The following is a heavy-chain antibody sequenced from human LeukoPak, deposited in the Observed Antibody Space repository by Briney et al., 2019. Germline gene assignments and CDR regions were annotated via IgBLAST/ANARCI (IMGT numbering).Heavy chain of an antibody. CDR2: IYYSGST. Sequence: SETRSLTCTVSGGSISSYYWSWIRQPPGKGLEWIGYIYYSGSTNYNPSLKSRVTISVDTSKNQFSLKLSSVTAADTAVYYCARASRYYGSFDYWGQGTLVTVSS. D-gene: IGHD3-10*01. J-gene: IGHJ4*02. CDR3: ARASRYYGSFDY. V-gene: IGHV4-59*01. CDR1: GGSISSYY.